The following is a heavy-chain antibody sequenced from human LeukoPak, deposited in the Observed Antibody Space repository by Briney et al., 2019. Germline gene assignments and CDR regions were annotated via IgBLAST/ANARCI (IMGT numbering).Heavy chain of an antibody. V-gene: IGHV3-30*02. CDR1: GFTFSSYG. CDR3: AKGHCSSTSCYPSGRYYFDY. Sequence: GGSLRLSCAASGFTFSSYGMHWVRQAPGKGLEWVAFIRYDGSNKYYADSVKGRFTISRDNSKNTLYLQMNSLRAEDTAVYYCAKGHCSSTSCYPSGRYYFDYWGQGTLATVSS. D-gene: IGHD2-2*01. J-gene: IGHJ4*02. CDR2: IRYDGSNK.